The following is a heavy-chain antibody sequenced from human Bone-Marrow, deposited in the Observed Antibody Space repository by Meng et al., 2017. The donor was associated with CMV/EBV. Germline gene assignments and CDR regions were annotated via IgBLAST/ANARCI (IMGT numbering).Heavy chain of an antibody. CDR3: ARTHGKAFDI. CDR2: IYYTGST. J-gene: IGHJ3*02. CDR1: SGSISYYY. V-gene: IGHV4-59*01. Sequence: SETLSLTCTVSSGSISYYYWSWIRQPPGKGLECIGYIYYTGSTNYNPSLKSRVTISIDTSKNQFSLKLSSVTAADTAVYYCARTHGKAFDIWGQGTMVTVSS.